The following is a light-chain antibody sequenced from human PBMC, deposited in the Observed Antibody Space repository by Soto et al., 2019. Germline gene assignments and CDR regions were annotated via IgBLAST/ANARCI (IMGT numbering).Light chain of an antibody. CDR1: QSVSSY. V-gene: IGKV3-11*01. Sequence: DIVLTRSPAILSLSPGERATLSCRASQSVSSYLACYQQKPGQAPRLLIYDASNRSTGIPARFSGSGSGTDFTLTISSLEPEDFAVYYCQQRSNWLTLGGGTKVEIK. CDR3: QQRSNWLT. CDR2: DAS. J-gene: IGKJ4*01.